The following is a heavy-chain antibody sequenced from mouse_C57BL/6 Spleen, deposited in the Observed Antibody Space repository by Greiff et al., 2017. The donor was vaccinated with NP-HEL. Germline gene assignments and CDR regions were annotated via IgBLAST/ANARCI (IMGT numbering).Heavy chain of an antibody. CDR2: IYPGSGNT. CDR3: ARSRGYDYGWYFDV. V-gene: IGHV1-76*01. Sequence: VQLQQSGAELVRPGASVKLSCKASGYTFTDYYINWVKQRPGQGLEWIARIYPGSGNTYYNEKFKGKATLTAEKSSSTAYMQLSSLTSEDSAVYFCARSRGYDYGWYFDVWGTGTTVTVSS. CDR1: GYTFTDYY. D-gene: IGHD2-4*01. J-gene: IGHJ1*03.